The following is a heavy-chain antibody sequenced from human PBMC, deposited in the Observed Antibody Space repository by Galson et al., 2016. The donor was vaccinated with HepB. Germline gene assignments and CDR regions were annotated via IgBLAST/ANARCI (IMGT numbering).Heavy chain of an antibody. Sequence: SVKVSCKASGFMFNTYGLSWVRQAPGQGLQWMGWITAFNGDSNYARALKGRLTLSIDTSTTTAYMELRCLTSDDTAVYHCVRDLQYYGSETDYDDCFDPWGQGTLITVSS. D-gene: IGHD3-10*01. V-gene: IGHV1-18*01. CDR2: ITAFNGDS. CDR1: GFMFNTYG. CDR3: VRDLQYYGSETDYDDCFDP. J-gene: IGHJ5*02.